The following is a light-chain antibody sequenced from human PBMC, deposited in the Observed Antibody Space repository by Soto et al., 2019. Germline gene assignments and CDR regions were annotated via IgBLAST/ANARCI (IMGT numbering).Light chain of an antibody. CDR3: MQALQTGVT. CDR1: QSLLHSNGYNY. J-gene: IGKJ3*01. CDR2: LGS. V-gene: IGKV2-28*01. Sequence: DIVMTQSPLSLPVTPGEPASISCRSSQSLLHSNGYNYLDWYLQKPGQSPQLLIYLGSNRASGVPDRFSGSGSGTDFTLTISRVEAEDVGFYYCMQALQTGVTVGPGTKVDIK.